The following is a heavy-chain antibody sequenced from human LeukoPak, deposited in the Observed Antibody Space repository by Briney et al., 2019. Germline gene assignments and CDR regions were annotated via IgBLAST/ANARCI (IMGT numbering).Heavy chain of an antibody. V-gene: IGHV3-48*04. CDR1: GFTFSSYG. Sequence: GGSLRLSCAASGFTFSSYGMHWVRQAPGKGLEWVSYISSSGSTIYYADSVKGRFTISRDNAKNSLYLQMNSLRAEDTAVYYCARDHSYGSGSYPFDYWGQGTLVTVSS. J-gene: IGHJ4*02. D-gene: IGHD3-10*01. CDR2: ISSSGSTI. CDR3: ARDHSYGSGSYPFDY.